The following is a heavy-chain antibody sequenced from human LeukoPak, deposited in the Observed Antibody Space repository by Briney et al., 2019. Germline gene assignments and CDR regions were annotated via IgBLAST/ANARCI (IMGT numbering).Heavy chain of an antibody. Sequence: ASVKVSCKASGYTFTSYDINWVRQAAGQGLEWMGWMNPNSGNTGYAQKFQGRVTITRNTSISTAYMELSSLGAENTAVYYCARDMGYYDSSGYYPYYFDYWGQGTLVTVSS. CDR1: GYTFTSYD. CDR2: MNPNSGNT. J-gene: IGHJ4*02. CDR3: ARDMGYYDSSGYYPYYFDY. D-gene: IGHD3-22*01. V-gene: IGHV1-8*03.